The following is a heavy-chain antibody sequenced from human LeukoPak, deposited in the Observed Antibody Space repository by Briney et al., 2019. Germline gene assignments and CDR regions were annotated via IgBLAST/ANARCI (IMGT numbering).Heavy chain of an antibody. CDR3: TKIGQLVFNF. D-gene: IGHD6-6*01. V-gene: IGHV1-46*03. CDR2: INPGDGST. CDR1: GYTFTNYY. J-gene: IGHJ4*02. Sequence: ASVKVSCKTSGYTFTNYYLHWVRKAPGQGLEWMGIINPGDGSTNYARKFQGRVTMTRDTSASTVYMEVSSLTSEDTAVYYCTKIGQLVFNFWGQGTLVTVSS.